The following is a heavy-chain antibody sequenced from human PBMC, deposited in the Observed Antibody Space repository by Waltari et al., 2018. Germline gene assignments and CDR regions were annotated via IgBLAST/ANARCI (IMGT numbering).Heavy chain of an antibody. CDR3: AKLHGSGYYYGNYAFDI. V-gene: IGHV4-34*01. D-gene: IGHD3-22*01. J-gene: IGHJ3*02. Sequence: QVQLQQWGAGLLKPSETLSLTCAVYGGSFSGYYWSWIRQPPGKGLEWIGEINHSGSTNYNPSLKSRVTISVDTSKNQFSLKLSSVTAADTAVYYCAKLHGSGYYYGNYAFDIWGQGTMVTVSS. CDR1: GGSFSGYY. CDR2: INHSGST.